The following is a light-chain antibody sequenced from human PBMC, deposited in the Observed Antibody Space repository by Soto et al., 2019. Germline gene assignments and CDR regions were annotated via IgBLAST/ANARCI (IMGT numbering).Light chain of an antibody. CDR1: HSLVYSDGIAY. V-gene: IGKV2-30*01. Sequence: DVVMTQSPLSLPVTLGQPASISCRSSHSLVYSDGIAYLNWFQQRPGQSPRRLSYKVSYRDSGVPDRFSGSVSGTDFTLRISRVEAEYVGVYYCMQGTHWPPYTFGQGTKLEIK. J-gene: IGKJ2*01. CDR3: MQGTHWPPYT. CDR2: KVS.